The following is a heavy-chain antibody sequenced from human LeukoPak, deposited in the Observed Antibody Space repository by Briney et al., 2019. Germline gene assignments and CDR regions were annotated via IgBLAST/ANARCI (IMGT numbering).Heavy chain of an antibody. CDR1: GFTFTDEY. Sequence: ASVKVSGKSSGFTFTDEYIHWVRQAPGQGLEWMGWINPYSGAINYAQKFQGRVTLTRDTSISTAYMELSRLTSGDTAVYYCATINLLWSKFDYWGQGTLVTVSS. V-gene: IGHV1-2*02. CDR3: ATINLLWSKFDY. J-gene: IGHJ4*02. CDR2: INPYSGAI. D-gene: IGHD2/OR15-2a*01.